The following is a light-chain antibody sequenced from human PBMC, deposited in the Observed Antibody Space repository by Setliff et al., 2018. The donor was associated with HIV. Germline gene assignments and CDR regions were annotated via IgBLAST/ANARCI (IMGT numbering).Light chain of an antibody. CDR2: EVS. Sequence: QSVLTQPASVSGSPGQSITISCIGTSSDVGGFNYVSWYQHHPGKAPKLMIYEVSNRPSGVSNRFSGSKSGNTASLTISGLQAEDEADYYCTSYSSRSTPYVFGTGTKVTVL. CDR1: SSDVGGFNY. V-gene: IGLV2-14*01. CDR3: TSYSSRSTPYV. J-gene: IGLJ1*01.